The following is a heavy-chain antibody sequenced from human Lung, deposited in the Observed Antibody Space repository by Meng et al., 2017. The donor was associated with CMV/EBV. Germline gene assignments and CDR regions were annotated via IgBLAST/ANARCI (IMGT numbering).Heavy chain of an antibody. CDR2: CDSGDT. Sequence: SXTLSLXCHVSGHSISSDYFWGWVRQSPGTGLEWVGICDSGDTFYNPSLKSRVAISVDTSANQFSLTLRSVTAADTAVYYCVRHIIVVPARGYGVDVWVQGTXVTVSS. CDR3: VRHIIVVPARGYGVDV. D-gene: IGHD2-2*01. V-gene: IGHV4-38-2*01. J-gene: IGHJ6*02. CDR1: GHSISSDYF.